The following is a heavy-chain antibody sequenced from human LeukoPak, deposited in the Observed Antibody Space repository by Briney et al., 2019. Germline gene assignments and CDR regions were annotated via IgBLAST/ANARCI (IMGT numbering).Heavy chain of an antibody. CDR3: ARGGSGYSLDY. CDR1: GGSISSYY. Sequence: SETLSLTCTVSGGSISSYYWSWIGQPPGKGLEWIGYIYYSGSTNYNPSLKSRVTISVDTSKNQFSLKLNSVTAADTAVFYCARGGSGYSLDYWGQGTLVTVAS. CDR2: IYYSGST. J-gene: IGHJ4*02. D-gene: IGHD3-22*01. V-gene: IGHV4-59*08.